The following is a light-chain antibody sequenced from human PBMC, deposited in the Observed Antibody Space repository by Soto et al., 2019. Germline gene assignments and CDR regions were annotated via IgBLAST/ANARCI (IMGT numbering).Light chain of an antibody. V-gene: IGLV2-23*01. CDR1: ISDVGRYNL. J-gene: IGLJ2*01. CDR2: EDI. CDR3: CSYAGGASVV. Sequence: QSALTQPASVSGSPGQSITISCTGTISDVGRYNLVSWYQQHPDKAPKLIIYEDIERPSGVSHRFSGSTSGNTASLTISGLLTEDEAKYFCCSYAGGASVVFGGGTKLTVL.